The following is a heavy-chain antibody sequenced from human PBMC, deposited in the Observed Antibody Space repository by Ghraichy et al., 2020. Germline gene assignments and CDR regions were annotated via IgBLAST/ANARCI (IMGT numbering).Heavy chain of an antibody. CDR1: GGSFSAYY. CDR3: ARGLPYCINGVCYSSAVSSRADYNWIDP. CDR2: INHSGST. D-gene: IGHD2-8*01. V-gene: IGHV4-34*01. Sequence: SQTLSLTCAVYGGSFSAYYWSWIRQPPGKGLEWIGEINHSGSTKYNPSLKSRVTISVDTSKNQFSLKLSSVTAADTGVYYCARGLPYCINGVCYSSAVSSRADYNWIDPWCQGTLVTVSS. J-gene: IGHJ5*02.